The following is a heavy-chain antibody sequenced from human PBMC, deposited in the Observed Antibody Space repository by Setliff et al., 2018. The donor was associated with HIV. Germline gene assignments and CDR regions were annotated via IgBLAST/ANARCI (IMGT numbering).Heavy chain of an antibody. Sequence: SETLSLTCAVSGYSIRSGYYWGWIRQPPGKGLEWIGHIYYSGITNYNPSLKSRVTISVDTSKNQFSLKLRSVTAADTAVYYCARAIQPYYMDVWGKGTTVTVSS. V-gene: IGHV4-61*01. CDR1: GYSIRSGYY. J-gene: IGHJ6*03. CDR3: ARAIQPYYMDV. CDR2: IYYSGIT.